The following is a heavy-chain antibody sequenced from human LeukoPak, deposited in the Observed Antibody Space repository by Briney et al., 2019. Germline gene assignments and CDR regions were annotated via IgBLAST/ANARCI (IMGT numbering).Heavy chain of an antibody. CDR1: GYSISSGYY. J-gene: IGHJ4*02. CDR2: IYHSGST. D-gene: IGHD2-2*01. V-gene: IGHV4-38-2*01. CDR3: ARQWQSTGFDY. Sequence: SETLSLTCAVSGYSISSGYYWGWIRQPPGKGLEWIGSIYHSGSTHYNSSLKSRITISVDTSKNQFSLKLTSVTAADTAMYYCARQWQSTGFDYWGKGTLVTVSS.